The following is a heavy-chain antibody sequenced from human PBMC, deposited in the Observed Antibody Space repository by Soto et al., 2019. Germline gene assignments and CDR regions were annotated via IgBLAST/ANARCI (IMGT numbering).Heavy chain of an antibody. CDR3: ARDRVYTGGSDADS. Sequence: QVHLVQSGAEVKKPGSSVRVSCKTSGYTFSNYAISWVRQAPGQGLEWMGWINTGSGYTNYAHHRVTMTKDASTYTSYLEVTGLRSDVTAIYYCARDRVYTGGSDADSWCQGTLVTVSS. D-gene: IGHD2-8*02. V-gene: IGHV1-18*01. CDR2: INTGSGYT. J-gene: IGHJ5*01. CDR1: GYTFSNYA.